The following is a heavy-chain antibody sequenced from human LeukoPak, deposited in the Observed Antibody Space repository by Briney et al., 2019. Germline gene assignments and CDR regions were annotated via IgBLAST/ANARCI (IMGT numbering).Heavy chain of an antibody. J-gene: IGHJ3*02. CDR2: IYSGGGT. V-gene: IGHV3-53*05. CDR3: ACLSGSYSFDI. CDR1: GFNVSSNY. Sequence: GGSLRLSCAASGFNVSSNYMSWVRQAPGKGLEWVSVIYSGGGTYYADSVKGRFTISKDNSKNTLYLQMGSLRAEDMAVYYCACLSGSYSFDIWGQGTMVTVSS. D-gene: IGHD1-26*01.